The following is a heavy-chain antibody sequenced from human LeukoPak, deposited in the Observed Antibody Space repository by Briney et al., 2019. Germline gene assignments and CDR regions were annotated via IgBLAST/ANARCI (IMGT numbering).Heavy chain of an antibody. V-gene: IGHV1-18*01. D-gene: IGHD2-21*02. CDR1: GYTFFSYG. CDR3: ARKNCGGDCFYLDP. J-gene: IGHJ5*02. Sequence: VASVKVSCKASGYTFFSYGISWVRQAPGQGLEWMGWISGYNGVTNYAQKLQGRVTMTTDTSTTTVYMELRSLRSDDTAIYFCARKNCGGDCFYLDPWGQGTLVTVSS. CDR2: ISGYNGVT.